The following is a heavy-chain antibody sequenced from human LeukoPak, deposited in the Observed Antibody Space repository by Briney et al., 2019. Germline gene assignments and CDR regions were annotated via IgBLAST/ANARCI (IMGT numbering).Heavy chain of an antibody. J-gene: IGHJ4*02. V-gene: IGHV4-59*08. CDR3: ARQGAGVPFDY. CDR2: IYYSGST. CDR1: GGSIRSYY. D-gene: IGHD3-10*01. Sequence: PSETLSLTCTVSGGSIRSYYWSWIRQPPGKGLEWIGYIYYSGSTNYNPSLKSRVTISVDASKNQFSLELSSVTAADTAVYYCARQGAGVPFDYWGRGTLVTVSS.